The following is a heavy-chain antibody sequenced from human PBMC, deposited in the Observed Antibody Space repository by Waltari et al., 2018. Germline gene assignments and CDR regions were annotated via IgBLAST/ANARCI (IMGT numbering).Heavy chain of an antibody. CDR3: ARSNDTVLGKEAAGY. Sequence: QVQLQESGPGLVTPSHTLSLTCTVSGGSISSGGYYWSWIRQHPGKGLEWIGYIYYSGSTYYNPSLKSRVTISVDTSKNQFSLKLSSVTAADTAVYYCARSNDTVLGKEAAGYWGQGTLVTVSS. J-gene: IGHJ4*02. D-gene: IGHD1-1*01. CDR2: IYYSGST. V-gene: IGHV4-31*03. CDR1: GGSISSGGYY.